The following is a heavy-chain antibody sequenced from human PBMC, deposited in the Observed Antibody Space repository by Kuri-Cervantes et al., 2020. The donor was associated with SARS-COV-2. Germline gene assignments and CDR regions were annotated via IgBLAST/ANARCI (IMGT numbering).Heavy chain of an antibody. CDR1: GGTFSSYS. Sequence: KISCKASGGTFSSYSFNWVRQAPGQGLEWMGGIIPMFGTADYAQKFQGRVTVTADESTRTVYMELSSLRSDDTAVYYCARDCSGTDCYVIVYGLSDWGQGTLVTVSS. D-gene: IGHD2-2*01. CDR2: IIPMFGTA. V-gene: IGHV1-69*01. CDR3: ARDCSGTDCYVIVYGLSD. J-gene: IGHJ4*02.